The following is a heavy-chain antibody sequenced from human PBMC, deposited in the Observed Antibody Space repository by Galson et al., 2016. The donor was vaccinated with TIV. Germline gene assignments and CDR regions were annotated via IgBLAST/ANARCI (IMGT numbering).Heavy chain of an antibody. CDR1: GFSFRNYV. CDR2: LSLSGAYT. V-gene: IGHV3-23*01. J-gene: IGHJ3*01. D-gene: IGHD1-26*01. Sequence: SLRLSCAASGFSFRNYVMSWVRLAPGKGLEWVSSLSLSGAYTYYADSVKSRFTISRDNAKYTLFLQLNSLRAGDTAIYYCAKVGKSGDYSWDAFDVWGQGTVVTVSS. CDR3: AKVGKSGDYSWDAFDV.